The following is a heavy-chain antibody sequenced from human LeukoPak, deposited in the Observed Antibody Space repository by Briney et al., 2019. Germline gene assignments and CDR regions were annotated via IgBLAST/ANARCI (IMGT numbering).Heavy chain of an antibody. J-gene: IGHJ4*02. CDR3: ARSLSVTRGLITTMLGY. CDR2: ISAYNGNT. V-gene: IGHV1-18*01. Sequence: ASVKVPCKASGYTFTSYGISWVRQAPGQGLEWMGWISAYNGNTNYAQKLQGRVTMTTDTSTSTAYMELSSLGSDDTAVYYCARSLSVTRGLITTMLGYWGQGTLVTVSS. D-gene: IGHD3-10*01. CDR1: GYTFTSYG.